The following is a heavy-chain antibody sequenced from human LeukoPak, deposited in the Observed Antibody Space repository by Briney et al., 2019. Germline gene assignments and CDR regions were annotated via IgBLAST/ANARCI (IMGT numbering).Heavy chain of an antibody. D-gene: IGHD3-10*01. CDR3: ARLGDSGEFRW. V-gene: IGHV4-59*01. CDR2: IYYSGST. J-gene: IGHJ4*02. Sequence: SETLSLTCTVSGGSISSYYWSWIRQPPGKGLEWIGYIYYSGSTNYNPSLKSRVTISVDTSKNQFSLKLSSVTAADTAVYYCARLGDSGEFRWWGQGTLVTVSS. CDR1: GGSISSYY.